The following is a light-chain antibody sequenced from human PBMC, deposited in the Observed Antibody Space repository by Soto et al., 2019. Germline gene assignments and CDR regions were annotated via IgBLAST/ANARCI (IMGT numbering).Light chain of an antibody. CDR2: EDN. CDR3: QSYDSSNQVV. CDR1: SGSIASNY. V-gene: IGLV6-57*02. J-gene: IGLJ2*01. Sequence: NFMLTQPHSVSESPGMTVTISCTGSSGSIASNYVQWYQQRPGSAPTTVIYEDNQRPSGVPDRFSGSIDSSSNSASLTISGLKTEDEADYYCQSYDSSNQVVFGGGTKVTVL.